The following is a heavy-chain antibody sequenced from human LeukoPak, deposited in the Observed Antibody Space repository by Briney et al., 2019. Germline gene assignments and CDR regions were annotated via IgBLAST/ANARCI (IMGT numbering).Heavy chain of an antibody. CDR1: GYSFPSYG. D-gene: IGHD2-8*02. V-gene: IGHV1-18*04. CDR3: ARDPRVYCTGGGCFPPLEV. J-gene: IGHJ4*02. CDR2: ISGYNDRI. Sequence: ASVKVSCKASGYSFPSYGISWVRQAPGQGLQWMGWISGYNDRIDFAENLQGRLTLTIDTSTSTAYMELRSLRSDDTAVYYCARDPRVYCTGGGCFPPLEVWGQGTLVTVSS.